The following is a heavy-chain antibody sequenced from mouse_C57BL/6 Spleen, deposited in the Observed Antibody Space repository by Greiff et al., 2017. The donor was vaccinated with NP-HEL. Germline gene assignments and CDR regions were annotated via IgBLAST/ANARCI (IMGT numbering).Heavy chain of an antibody. D-gene: IGHD1-1*01. CDR2: IDPNSGGT. V-gene: IGHV1-72*01. CDR3: ARFYYGSSYEGYFDV. Sequence: QVQLQQPGAELVKPGASVKLSCKASGYTFTSYWMHWVKQRPGRGLEWIGRIDPNSGGTKYNEKFKSKATLTVDKPSSTAYMQLSSLTSEDSAVYDGARFYYGSSYEGYFDVWGTGTTVTVSS. J-gene: IGHJ1*03. CDR1: GYTFTSYW.